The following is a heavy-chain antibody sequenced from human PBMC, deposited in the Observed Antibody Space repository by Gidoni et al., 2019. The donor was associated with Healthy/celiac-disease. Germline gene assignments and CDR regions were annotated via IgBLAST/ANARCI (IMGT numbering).Heavy chain of an antibody. CDR2: INSDGSST. CDR3: AREWGYCSSTSCFPGNYYGMDV. V-gene: IGHV3-74*01. J-gene: IGHJ6*02. Sequence: EVQLVESGGGLVQPGGSLRLSCAASGFTFSSYWMHWVRQAPGKGLVWVSRINSDGSSTSYADSVKGRFTISRDNAKNTLYLQMNSLRAEDTAVYYCAREWGYCSSTSCFPGNYYGMDVWGQGTTVTVSS. D-gene: IGHD2-2*01. CDR1: GFTFSSYW.